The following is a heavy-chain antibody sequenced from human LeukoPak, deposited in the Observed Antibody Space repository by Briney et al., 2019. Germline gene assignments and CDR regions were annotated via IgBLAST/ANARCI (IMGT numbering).Heavy chain of an antibody. CDR2: IYTSGST. CDR3: ARGPYSYDSSGAFDI. J-gene: IGHJ3*02. D-gene: IGHD3-22*01. V-gene: IGHV4-61*02. Sequence: SETLSLTCTVSGASISSGSYYWSWIRQPAGKGLEWIGRIYTSGSTNYNPSLKSRVTISVDTSKNQFSLKLSSVTAADTAVYFCARGPYSYDSSGAFDIWGQGTMVTVSS. CDR1: GASISSGSYY.